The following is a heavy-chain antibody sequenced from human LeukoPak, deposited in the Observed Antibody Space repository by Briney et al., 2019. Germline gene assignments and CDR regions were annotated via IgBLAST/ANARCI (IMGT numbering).Heavy chain of an antibody. V-gene: IGHV1-3*01. Sequence: EASVKVSCKSSGYTFTTYAMHWVRQAPGQRPEWMGWINAGNGNTKYSQKFQGRVTITRDTSASTAYMELSSLRSEDTAVYYCARATYYYDSSGYYFGYWGQGTLVTVSS. CDR3: ARATYYYDSSGYYFGY. D-gene: IGHD3-22*01. CDR1: GYTFTTYA. CDR2: INAGNGNT. J-gene: IGHJ4*02.